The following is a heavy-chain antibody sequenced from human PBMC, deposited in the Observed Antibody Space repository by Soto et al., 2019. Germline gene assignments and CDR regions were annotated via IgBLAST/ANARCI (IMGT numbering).Heavy chain of an antibody. CDR1: GYTFTNYW. V-gene: IGHV5-51*01. J-gene: IGHJ6*02. Sequence: GESLKISCKGSGYTFTNYWIGWVRQMPGKGLEWMGIIYPGDSDTKYNPSFQGQVTISADKSITTTYLQWSSLKASDTAIYYCAASIFYYGMDVRGQGTTVTVSS. CDR3: AASIFYYGMDV. CDR2: IYPGDSDT.